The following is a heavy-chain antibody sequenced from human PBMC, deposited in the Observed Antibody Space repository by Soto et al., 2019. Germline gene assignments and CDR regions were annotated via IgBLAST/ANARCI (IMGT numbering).Heavy chain of an antibody. CDR1: GYTFTNYW. V-gene: IGHV5-51*01. J-gene: IGHJ6*02. Sequence: GESLKISCKGSGYTFTNYWIGWVRQMPGKGLEWMGIIYPGDSDTKYNPSFQGQVTISADKSITTTYLQWSSLKASDTAIYYCAASIFYYGMDVRGQGTTVTVSS. CDR3: AASIFYYGMDV. CDR2: IYPGDSDT.